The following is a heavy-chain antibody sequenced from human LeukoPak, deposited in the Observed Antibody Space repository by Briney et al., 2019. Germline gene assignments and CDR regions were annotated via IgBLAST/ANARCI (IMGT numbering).Heavy chain of an antibody. CDR3: ARFIRASDAAFDY. CDR2: ISYDGSNK. D-gene: IGHD3-10*01. Sequence: PGGSLRLSCAASGFTFSSYAMHWVRQAPGKGLEWVAVISYDGSNKYYADSVKGRFTISRDNSKNTLYLQMNSLRAEDTAVYYCARFIRASDAAFDYWGQGTLVTVSS. J-gene: IGHJ4*02. V-gene: IGHV3-30-3*01. CDR1: GFTFSSYA.